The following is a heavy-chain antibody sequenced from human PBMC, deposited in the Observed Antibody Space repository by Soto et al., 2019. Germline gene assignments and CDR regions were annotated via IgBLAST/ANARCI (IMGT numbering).Heavy chain of an antibody. Sequence: GGSLRLSCAASGFTFSSFAMSWVRQAPGKGLEWVSSISASGENTYYADSVKGRFTISRDNSKYMLSLQMNSLRAEDTATYYCAKDLIGGSSSYSYGWFDPWGQGALVTVSS. J-gene: IGHJ5*02. D-gene: IGHD6-13*01. CDR2: ISASGENT. CDR3: AKDLIGGSSSYSYGWFDP. V-gene: IGHV3-23*01. CDR1: GFTFSSFA.